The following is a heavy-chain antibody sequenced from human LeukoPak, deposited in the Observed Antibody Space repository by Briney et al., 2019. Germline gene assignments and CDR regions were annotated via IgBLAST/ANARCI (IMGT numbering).Heavy chain of an antibody. CDR2: ISSSGSTI. V-gene: IGHV3-48*03. CDR3: ARDTRPTDRSGYYHPDYFDY. CDR1: GFIFSNYE. D-gene: IGHD3-22*01. Sequence: GGSLRLSCAASGFIFSNYEMNWVRQAPGKGLEWVSYISSSGSTIYYADSVKGRCTISRDNAKNSLYLQMNSLRAEDTAVYYCARDTRPTDRSGYYHPDYFDYRGQGTLVTVSS. J-gene: IGHJ4*02.